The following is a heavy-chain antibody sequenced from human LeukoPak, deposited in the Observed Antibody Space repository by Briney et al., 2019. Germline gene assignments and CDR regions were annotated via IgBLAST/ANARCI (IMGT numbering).Heavy chain of an antibody. CDR1: GGSISSTNW. CDR3: AREGGPYRPLNY. CDR2: VHLSGRT. V-gene: IGHV4-4*02. J-gene: IGHJ4*02. Sequence: SSETLSLTCGVSGGSISSTNWWTWVRQPPGEGLEWIGEVHLSGRTNYNPSLESRVTMSVDMSENHISLKLTSVTAADTAVYYCAREGGPYRPLNYSGQGTLVTVSS.